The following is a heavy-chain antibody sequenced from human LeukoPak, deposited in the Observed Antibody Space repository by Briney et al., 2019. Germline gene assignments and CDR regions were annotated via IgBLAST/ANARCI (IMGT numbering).Heavy chain of an antibody. J-gene: IGHJ6*02. V-gene: IGHV3-11*01. CDR1: GFTFSDYY. Sequence: GGSLRLSCAASGFTFSDYYMSWIRQAPGKGLEWVSYISSSGSTIYYADSVKGRFTISRDNAKNSLYLQVNSLRAEDTAVYYCARDRCSSTSCSYGMDVWGQGTTVTVSS. D-gene: IGHD2-2*01. CDR2: ISSSGSTI. CDR3: ARDRCSSTSCSYGMDV.